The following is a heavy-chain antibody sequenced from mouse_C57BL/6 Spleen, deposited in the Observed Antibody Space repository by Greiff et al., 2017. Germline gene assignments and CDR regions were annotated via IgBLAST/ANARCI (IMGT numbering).Heavy chain of an antibody. V-gene: IGHV1-53*01. D-gene: IGHD1-1*01. CDR1: GYTFTSYW. J-gene: IGHJ4*01. CDR3: AREPVTSVVAFYYYAMDY. CDR2: INPSNGGT. Sequence: VQLQQPGTELVKPGASVKLSCKASGYTFTSYWMHWVKQRPGQGLEWIGNINPSNGGTNYNEKFKSKATLTVDKSSSTAYLQLRSLTSEDSAVYYCAREPVTSVVAFYYYAMDYWGQGTSVTVSS.